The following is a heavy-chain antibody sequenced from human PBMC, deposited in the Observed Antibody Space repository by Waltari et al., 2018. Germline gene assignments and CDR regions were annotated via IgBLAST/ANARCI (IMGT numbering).Heavy chain of an antibody. CDR3: ARRQGYYDSSGYRWFDP. J-gene: IGHJ5*02. CDR1: GYSFTSYW. V-gene: IGHV5-51*01. CDR2: IYPGDADT. D-gene: IGHD3-22*01. Sequence: EVQLVQSGAEVKKPGESLTISCKGSGYSFTSYWNGCVRQMPGKGLEWMGIIYPGDADTRYIPSFQGQVTISADKSISTAYLQWSSLKASDTAMYYCARRQGYYDSSGYRWFDPWGQGTLVTVSS.